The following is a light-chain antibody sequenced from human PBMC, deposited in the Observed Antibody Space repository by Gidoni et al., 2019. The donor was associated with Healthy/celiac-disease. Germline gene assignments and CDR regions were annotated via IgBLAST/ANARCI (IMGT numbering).Light chain of an antibody. CDR3: GTWDNSLSAVV. V-gene: IGLV1-51*01. J-gene: IGLJ2*01. CDR1: SSKIENNY. Sequence: QSVLTQPPSVSAAPGQKVTISCSGSSSKIENNYVSWYQQLPGTAPRLLIYDNNKRPSGIPDRFSGSKSGTSATLGITGLQTGDEADYYCGTWDNSLSAVVFGGGTKLTVL. CDR2: DNN.